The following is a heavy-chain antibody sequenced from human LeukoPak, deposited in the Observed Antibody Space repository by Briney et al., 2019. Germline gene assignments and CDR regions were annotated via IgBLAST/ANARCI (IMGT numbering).Heavy chain of an antibody. Sequence: SETLSLTCTVSDGSISSSSYYWGWIRQPPGKGLEWIGSIYYWSVFYSVSTYYNPSLKSRVTMSGDTSKTQFSLKLSSVTAADTAAYYCARLGYCSGGSCYYYYYMDVWGKGTTVTVSS. D-gene: IGHD2-15*01. CDR1: DGSISSSSYY. J-gene: IGHJ6*03. CDR3: ARLGYCSGGSCYYYYYMDV. V-gene: IGHV4-39*07. CDR2: IYYWSVFYSVST.